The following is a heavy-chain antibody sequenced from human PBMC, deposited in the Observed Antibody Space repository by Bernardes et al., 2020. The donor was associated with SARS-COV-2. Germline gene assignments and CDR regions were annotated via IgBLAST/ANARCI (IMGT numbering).Heavy chain of an antibody. V-gene: IGHV4-59*08. Sequence: SETLSLTCTVSGGSISSYYWSWIRQPPGKGLEWIGYIYYSGSTNYNPSLKSRVTISVDTSKNQFSLKLSSVTAADTAVYYCARHSSHSSSWFALLSYFDYWGQGTLVTVYS. J-gene: IGHJ4*02. CDR2: IYYSGST. CDR1: GGSISSYY. D-gene: IGHD6-13*01. CDR3: ARHSSHSSSWFALLSYFDY.